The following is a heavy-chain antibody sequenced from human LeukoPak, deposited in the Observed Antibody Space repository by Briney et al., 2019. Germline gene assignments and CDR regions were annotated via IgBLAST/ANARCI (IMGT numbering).Heavy chain of an antibody. CDR2: IKSKTDGGQT. CDR1: GFTFSNAW. Sequence: PGGSLRLSCAAAGFTFSNAWMSSVRQAPGKGLGWVGRIKSKTDGGQTDYAAPVKGRFTISRDDSKNTLYLQMNSLKTEDTAVYYCTTSGVSDFDCSGSFDYWGQGTLVTVSS. V-gene: IGHV3-15*01. CDR3: TTSGVSDFDCSGSFDY. D-gene: IGHD3-9*01. J-gene: IGHJ4*02.